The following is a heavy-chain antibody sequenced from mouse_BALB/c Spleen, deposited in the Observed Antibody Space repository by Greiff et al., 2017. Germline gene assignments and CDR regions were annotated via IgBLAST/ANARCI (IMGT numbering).Heavy chain of an antibody. Sequence: EVQVVESGGGLVQPGGSMKLSCVASGFTFSNYWMNWVRQSPEKGLEWVAEIRLKSNNYATHYAESVKGRFTISRDDSKSSVYLQMNNLRAEDTGIYYCTVITTVVEGYFDVWGAGTTVTVSS. CDR3: TVITTVVEGYFDV. J-gene: IGHJ1*01. D-gene: IGHD1-1*01. CDR1: GFTFSNYW. V-gene: IGHV6-6*02. CDR2: IRLKSNNYAT.